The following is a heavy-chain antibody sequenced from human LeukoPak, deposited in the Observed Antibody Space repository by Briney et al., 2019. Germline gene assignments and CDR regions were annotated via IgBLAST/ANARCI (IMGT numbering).Heavy chain of an antibody. CDR1: GYTFTRYG. J-gene: IGHJ4*02. CDR3: ARGSVGGLDY. V-gene: IGHV7-4-1*02. D-gene: IGHD1-26*01. CDR2: INTDTGNP. Sequence: ASVKVSCKASGYTFTRYGMHWVRQAPGQGLEWMGWINTDTGNPTYAQGFTGRFVFSLDTSVSTAYLQISSPKAEDTAVYYCARGSVGGLDYWGQGTLVTVSS.